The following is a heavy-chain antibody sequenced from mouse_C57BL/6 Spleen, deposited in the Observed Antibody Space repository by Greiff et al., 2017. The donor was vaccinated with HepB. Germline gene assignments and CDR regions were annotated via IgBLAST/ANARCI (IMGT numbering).Heavy chain of an antibody. J-gene: IGHJ3*01. CDR3: ARGGGCLPFAY. CDR2: ISDGGSYT. V-gene: IGHV5-4*01. Sequence: EVQGVESGGGLVKPGGSLKLSCAASGFTFSSYAMSWVRQTPEKRLEWVATISDGGSYTYYPDNVKGRFTISRDNAKNNLYLQMSHLKSEDTAMYYLARGGGCLPFAYWCQGTLVTVSA. CDR1: GFTFSSYA.